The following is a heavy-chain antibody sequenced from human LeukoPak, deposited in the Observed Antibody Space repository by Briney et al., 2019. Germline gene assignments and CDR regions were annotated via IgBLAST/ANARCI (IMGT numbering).Heavy chain of an antibody. V-gene: IGHV3-7*01. CDR3: ARGGHVDY. Sequence: GGSLRLSCEVSGITFSTYWMTWVRQAPGKGLEWVANIKGDGSEKNFVDSVKGRFSISRDNAKNSLYLQMSSLRAEDTAVYYCARGGHVDYCGQGTLVTVSS. CDR2: IKGDGSEK. D-gene: IGHD3-16*01. CDR1: GITFSTYW. J-gene: IGHJ4*02.